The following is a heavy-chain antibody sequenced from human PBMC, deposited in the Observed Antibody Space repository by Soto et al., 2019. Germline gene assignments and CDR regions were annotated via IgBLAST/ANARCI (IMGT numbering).Heavy chain of an antibody. CDR3: VKTGQYSDYDFDF. V-gene: IGHV3-30*18. CDR2: LSNDGSNK. D-gene: IGHD5-12*01. J-gene: IGHJ4*02. Sequence: PGGSLRLSCAISGFTFSHFAMHWVRQAPGKGLEWVAVLSNDGSNKYYADSVQGRFTISGDNSKNTLYLQMNSLRAEDTAVYYCVKTGQYSDYDFDFWGRGTLVTVSS. CDR1: GFTFSHFA.